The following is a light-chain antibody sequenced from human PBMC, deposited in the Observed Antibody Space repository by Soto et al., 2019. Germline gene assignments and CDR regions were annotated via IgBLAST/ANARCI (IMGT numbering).Light chain of an antibody. CDR3: QQRSNWPPVT. V-gene: IGKV3-11*01. CDR2: DAS. Sequence: EIVLTQSPATLSLSPGERATLSCRASQRVSSYLAWYQQKPGQAPRLLIYDASNRATGIPARFSASGSGTDFTLTISSLEPEDFAGYYCQQRSNWPPVTFGQGKRLEIK. J-gene: IGKJ5*01. CDR1: QRVSSY.